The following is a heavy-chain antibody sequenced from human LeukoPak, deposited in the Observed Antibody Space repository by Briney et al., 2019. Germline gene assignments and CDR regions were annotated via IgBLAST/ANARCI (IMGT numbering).Heavy chain of an antibody. D-gene: IGHD6-6*01. Sequence: SETLSLTCAVYGGSFSGYYWSWLRQPPGKGLEWIGEINHSGSTNYNPSLKSRVTISVDTSKNQFSLKLSSVTAADTAVYYCARGHGSSSSEGPADYWGQGTLVTVSS. CDR1: GGSFSGYY. CDR3: ARGHGSSSSEGPADY. V-gene: IGHV4-34*01. CDR2: INHSGST. J-gene: IGHJ4*02.